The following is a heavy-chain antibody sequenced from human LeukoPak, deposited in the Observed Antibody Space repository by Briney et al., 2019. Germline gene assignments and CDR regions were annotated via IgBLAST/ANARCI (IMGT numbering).Heavy chain of an antibody. D-gene: IGHD1-1*01. CDR3: VKDRERGSYWYFDL. V-gene: IGHV3-64D*06. J-gene: IGHJ2*01. CDR2: ISSNGSST. CDR1: GFTFSSYA. Sequence: GGSLRLSCSASGFTFSSYAMHWVRQAPGKGLEYVSAISSNGSSTYCAGSVKGRFTISRDNSKNTLYLQMSSLRAEDTAVYYCVKDRERGSYWYFDLWGRGTLVTVSS.